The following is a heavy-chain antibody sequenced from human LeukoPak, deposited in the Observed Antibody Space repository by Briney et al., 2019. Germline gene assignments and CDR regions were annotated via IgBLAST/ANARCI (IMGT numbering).Heavy chain of an antibody. CDR2: IYHSGST. CDR3: ARDLTDN. J-gene: IGHJ4*02. D-gene: IGHD2-15*01. CDR1: GYSISSGYY. V-gene: IGHV4-38-2*02. Sequence: PSETLSLTCTVSGYSISSGYYWGWIRQPPGKGLEWIGSIYHSGSTYYNPSLKSRVTISVDTSKNQFSLKLSSVTAADTAVYYCARDLTDNWGQGTLVTVSS.